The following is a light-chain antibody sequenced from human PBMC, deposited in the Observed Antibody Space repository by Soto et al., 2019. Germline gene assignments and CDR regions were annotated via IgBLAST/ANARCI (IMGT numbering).Light chain of an antibody. V-gene: IGKV3D-15*01. CDR3: QQYNNWPLT. CDR1: QSVSSN. Sequence: EIVLTQCPGPLSLSPGERATLSCRASQSVSSNLAWYQQKPGQAPRLLIYGASTRATGIPARFSGSGSGTEFTLTISSLQSEDFAVYYCQQYNNWPLTFGQGTRLEN. CDR2: GAS. J-gene: IGKJ5*01.